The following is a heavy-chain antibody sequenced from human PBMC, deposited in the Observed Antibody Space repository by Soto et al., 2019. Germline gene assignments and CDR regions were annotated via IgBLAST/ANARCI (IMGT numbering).Heavy chain of an antibody. CDR3: AKDLRTGVGLVPAAMGWFDP. J-gene: IGHJ5*02. V-gene: IGHV3-30*18. CDR2: ISYDGSNK. Sequence: PGGSLRLSCAASGFTFSSYGMHWVRQAPGKGLEWVAVISYDGSNKYYADSVKGRFTISRDNSKNTLYLQMNSLRAEDTAVYYCAKDLRTGVGLVPAAMGWFDPWGQGTLVTVSS. D-gene: IGHD2-2*01. CDR1: GFTFSSYG.